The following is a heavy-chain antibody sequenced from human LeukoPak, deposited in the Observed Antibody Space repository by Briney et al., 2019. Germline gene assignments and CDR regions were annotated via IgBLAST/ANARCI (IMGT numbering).Heavy chain of an antibody. J-gene: IGHJ4*02. CDR2: IYYSGST. CDR3: ARTTNDGSGYYVY. D-gene: IGHD3-22*01. CDR1: GGSISSYY. Sequence: SETLSLTCTVSGGSISSYYWSWIRQPPGKGLEWIGYIYYSGSTKYNPSLTSGVTISLDTSKKQISLKLSSVTAADTAVYYCARTTNDGSGYYVYWGQGTLVTVSS. V-gene: IGHV4-59*01.